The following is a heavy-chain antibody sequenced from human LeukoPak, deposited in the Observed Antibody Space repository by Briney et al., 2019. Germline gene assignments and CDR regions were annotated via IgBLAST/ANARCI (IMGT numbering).Heavy chain of an antibody. Sequence: ASVKVSCKASGYTFTAYYIHWVRQAPGQGLEWMGRINPNSGGTNYAQKFQGRVTMTRDTSISTAYLELSRLRSEDTAVFYCAKTYGHGGYLGFWGQGTLVTVSS. J-gene: IGHJ4*02. D-gene: IGHD7-27*01. CDR1: GYTFTAYY. CDR2: INPNSGGT. V-gene: IGHV1-2*06. CDR3: AKTYGHGGYLGF.